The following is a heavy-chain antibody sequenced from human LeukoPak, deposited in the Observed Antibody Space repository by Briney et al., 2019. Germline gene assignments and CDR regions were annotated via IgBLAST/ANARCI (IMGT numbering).Heavy chain of an antibody. Sequence: GGSLRLSCAASGFTVSSNYMSWVRQAPGKGLEWVSVIYSGGSTYYADSVKGRFTISRDNSKNTLYLQMNSLRAEDTAVYYCARIADYYGSGYNSVDYWGQGTLVTVSS. CDR2: IYSGGST. D-gene: IGHD3-22*01. CDR1: GFTVSSNY. J-gene: IGHJ4*02. V-gene: IGHV3-53*01. CDR3: ARIADYYGSGYNSVDY.